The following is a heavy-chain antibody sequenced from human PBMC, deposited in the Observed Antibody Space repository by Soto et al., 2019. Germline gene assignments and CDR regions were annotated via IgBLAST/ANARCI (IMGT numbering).Heavy chain of an antibody. CDR1: GFTFSSYG. CDR2: ISSSSTI. CDR3: ARQNVDRFDY. J-gene: IGHJ4*02. Sequence: GGSLRLSCAASGFTFSSYGMNWVRQAPGKGLEWVSYISSSSTIYYADSVRGRFTISRDNAKNSLYLQINSLRAEDTAVYYCARQNVDRFDYWGQGTLVTVSS. V-gene: IGHV3-48*01. D-gene: IGHD1-1*01.